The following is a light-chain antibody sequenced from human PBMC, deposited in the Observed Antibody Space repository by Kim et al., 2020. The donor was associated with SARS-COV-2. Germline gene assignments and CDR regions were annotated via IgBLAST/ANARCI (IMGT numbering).Light chain of an antibody. CDR3: QERYSTPYA. Sequence: DIQMTQSPSSLSASVGDRVNITCRASQSVNQFLNWYQQETGKAPKLLIYAAATLQCGVPTRFSGSGSETEFTLTISSLQAEDFATYYCQERYSTPYAFGQGPRLEI. J-gene: IGKJ2*01. CDR1: QSVNQF. CDR2: AAA. V-gene: IGKV1-39*01.